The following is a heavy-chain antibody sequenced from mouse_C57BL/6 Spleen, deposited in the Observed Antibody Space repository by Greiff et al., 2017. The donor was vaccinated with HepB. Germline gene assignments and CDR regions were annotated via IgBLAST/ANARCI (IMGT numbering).Heavy chain of an antibody. CDR1: GYTFTSYW. D-gene: IGHD1-1*01. CDR2: IYPGSGST. J-gene: IGHJ3*01. V-gene: IGHV1-55*01. Sequence: VQLQQPGAELVKPGASVKMSCKASGYTFTSYWITWVKQRPGQGLEWIGDIYPGSGSTNYNEKFKSKATLTVDTSSSTAYMQLSSLTSEDSAVYYCARRGYGSSWGFAYWGQGTLVTVSA. CDR3: ARRGYGSSWGFAY.